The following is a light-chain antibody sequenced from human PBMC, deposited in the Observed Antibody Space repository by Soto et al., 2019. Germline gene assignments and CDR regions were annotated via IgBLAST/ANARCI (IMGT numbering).Light chain of an antibody. J-gene: IGKJ4*01. Sequence: ETVMTQSPAALSVSPGQGATLSCRASQRVGNDVAWYQQKPGQAPRLLIYGASTRATAIPARFSASGSGTEFTLTITSLQSEDFAVYYCQQYNNWPLTFGGATKVEIK. CDR3: QQYNNWPLT. CDR1: QRVGND. V-gene: IGKV3-15*01. CDR2: GAS.